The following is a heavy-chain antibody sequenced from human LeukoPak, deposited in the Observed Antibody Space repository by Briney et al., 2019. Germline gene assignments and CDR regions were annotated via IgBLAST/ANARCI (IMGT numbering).Heavy chain of an antibody. CDR1: GFTFSSHW. J-gene: IGHJ4*02. CDR2: INSDGSST. Sequence: PGGSLRLSCAASGFTFSSHWMHWVRQAPGKGLVWVSRINSDGSSTSYADSVKGRFTISRDNAKNTLYLQMNSLRAEDTAVYYCASGYSGYDLNYWGQGTLVTVSS. V-gene: IGHV3-74*01. CDR3: ASGYSGYDLNY. D-gene: IGHD5-12*01.